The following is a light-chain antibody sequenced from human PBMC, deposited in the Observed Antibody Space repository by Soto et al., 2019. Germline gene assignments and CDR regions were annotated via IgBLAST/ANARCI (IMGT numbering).Light chain of an antibody. Sequence: DIQMTQSPSSLSASVGDRVSITCRSSQNILTYVNWYQQRAGEVPRFLIYAASSLQDGVPSRFSGSESGTEFTLTISSLQPEDFGTYYCPQSYSVPLTFGQGTKLE. CDR1: QNILTY. V-gene: IGKV1-39*01. CDR3: PQSYSVPLT. J-gene: IGKJ2*01. CDR2: AAS.